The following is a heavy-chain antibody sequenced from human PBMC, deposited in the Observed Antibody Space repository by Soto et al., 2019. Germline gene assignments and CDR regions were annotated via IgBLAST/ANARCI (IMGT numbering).Heavy chain of an antibody. J-gene: IGHJ4*02. CDR1: GGSIRSGSYY. CDR3: IRDYGDYLIDQ. D-gene: IGHD4-17*01. V-gene: IGHV4-39*01. Sequence: SETLSLTCTVSGGSIRSGSYYWGWIRQPPEKGLEWIGTIHSSGATFYNPSLQSRVTISVDTSKNEFSLELSSVTAAETAVYYCIRDYGDYLIDQWGPGTLVTVSS. CDR2: IHSSGAT.